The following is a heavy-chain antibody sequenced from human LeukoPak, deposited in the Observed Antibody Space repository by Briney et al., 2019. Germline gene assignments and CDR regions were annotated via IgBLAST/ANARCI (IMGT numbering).Heavy chain of an antibody. CDR1: GGSITSDDYS. Sequence: SETLSLTCAVSGGSITSDDYSWNWIRQPPGKGLEWIGYIYHNGNTNYNLSLKNRVTISVDRSRNQLSLKLSSVTAADTAVYYCARGPYPYAPTFDFWGQGTLVTVSS. D-gene: IGHD3-16*01. CDR2: IYHNGNT. CDR3: ARGPYPYAPTFDF. V-gene: IGHV4-30-2*01. J-gene: IGHJ4*02.